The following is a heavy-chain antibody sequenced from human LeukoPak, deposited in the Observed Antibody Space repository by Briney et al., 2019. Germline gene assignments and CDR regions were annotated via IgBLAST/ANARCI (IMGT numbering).Heavy chain of an antibody. V-gene: IGHV1-69*06. CDR1: GGTFSSYA. D-gene: IGHD3-10*01. CDR3: ANRTPPSWSRGHDYYYYMDV. J-gene: IGHJ6*03. Sequence: WASVKVSCKASGGTFSSYAISGVRQAPGQGLEWMGGIIPIFGTANYAQRFQGRGTITADKSKSKAYMELSSLRSEDTAVYYCANRTPPSWSRGHDYYYYMDVWGKGTTVTVSS. CDR2: IIPIFGTA.